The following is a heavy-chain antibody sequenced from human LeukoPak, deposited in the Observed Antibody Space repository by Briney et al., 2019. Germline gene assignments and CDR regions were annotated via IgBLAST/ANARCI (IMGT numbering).Heavy chain of an antibody. Sequence: PSETLSLTCAVYGGSFSGYYWSWIRQPPGKGLEWIGEMNHSGSANYNPSLVSRVTISVDTSKSQFSLKLSSVTAADTAVYYCARDSNSWNYFDNWGQGTLVTVSS. J-gene: IGHJ4*02. CDR2: MNHSGSA. D-gene: IGHD6-13*01. CDR3: ARDSNSWNYFDN. V-gene: IGHV4-34*01. CDR1: GGSFSGYY.